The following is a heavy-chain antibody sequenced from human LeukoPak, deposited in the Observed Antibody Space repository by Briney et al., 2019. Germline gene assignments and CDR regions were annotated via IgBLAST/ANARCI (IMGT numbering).Heavy chain of an antibody. D-gene: IGHD3-22*01. CDR3: ARDLDYYDSSGYYGRYYYYYGMDV. CDR1: GYTFTSYD. Sequence: GASVKVSCKASGYTFTSYDINWVRQATGQGLEWMGWISAYNGNTNYAQKLQGRVTMTTDTSTSTAYMELRSLRSDDTAVYYCARDLDYYDSSGYYGRYYYYYGMDVWGQGTTVTVSS. J-gene: IGHJ6*02. CDR2: ISAYNGNT. V-gene: IGHV1-18*01.